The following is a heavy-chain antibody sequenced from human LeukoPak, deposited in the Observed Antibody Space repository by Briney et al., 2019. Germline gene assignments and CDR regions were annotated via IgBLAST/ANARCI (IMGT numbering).Heavy chain of an antibody. V-gene: IGHV3-23*01. CDR2: IGGSRGNT. CDR1: GFTFSNYA. D-gene: IGHD4/OR15-4a*01. CDR3: ANDRDDYGDPDAFDI. Sequence: GGPVTLSCAASGFTFSNYAMSWVRQAPGKGLVWVSAIGGSRGNTYYADSVRGRFSISRDNSKNSLYLQMNSLGAEDTAVYYCANDRDDYGDPDAFDIWGQGTMVTVSS. J-gene: IGHJ3*02.